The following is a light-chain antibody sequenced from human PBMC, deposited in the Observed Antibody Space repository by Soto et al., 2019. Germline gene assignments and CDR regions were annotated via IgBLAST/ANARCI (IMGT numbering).Light chain of an antibody. CDR1: SSDVGAYNY. CDR2: EDS. J-gene: IGLJ3*02. CDR3: SSYTSSSTWV. V-gene: IGLV2-14*01. Sequence: QSALTQPASVSGSPGQSVTISCTGTSSDVGAYNYVSWYQQHPGTAPKLIIYEDSNRPSGVSNRFSGSKSDNTASLTISGLQAEDEADYYCSSYTSSSTWVFGGGTKLTVL.